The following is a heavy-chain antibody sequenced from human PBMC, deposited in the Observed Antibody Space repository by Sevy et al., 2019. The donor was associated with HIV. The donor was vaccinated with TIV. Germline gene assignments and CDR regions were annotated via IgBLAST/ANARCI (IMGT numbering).Heavy chain of an antibody. V-gene: IGHV3-48*01. CDR1: GFTFSSFA. D-gene: IGHD5-18*01. CDR3: ARWGYGAESLWAFVY. Sequence: GGSLRLSCVASGFTFSSFAMNWVRQAPGKGLEWVSYLSGTSSTIYYADSVKGRFTVSRDNGKNSLYLQMNNLRAEDTAVYYCARWGYGAESLWAFVYWGQGTLATDSS. J-gene: IGHJ4*02. CDR2: LSGTSSTI.